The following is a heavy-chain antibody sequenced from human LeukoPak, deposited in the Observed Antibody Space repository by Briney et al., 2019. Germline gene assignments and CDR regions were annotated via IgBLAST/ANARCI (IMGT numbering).Heavy chain of an antibody. Sequence: PGGSLRLSCAASGFTFSDYYMSWIRQAPGKGLEWVSYISSSGSTIYYADSVKGRFTISRDNAKNSLYLQMNSLRAEDTAVYHCASDREIFGDYVYWTLWGQGTLVTVSS. CDR1: GFTFSDYY. D-gene: IGHD4-17*01. V-gene: IGHV3-11*01. J-gene: IGHJ4*02. CDR3: ASDREIFGDYVYWTL. CDR2: ISSSGSTI.